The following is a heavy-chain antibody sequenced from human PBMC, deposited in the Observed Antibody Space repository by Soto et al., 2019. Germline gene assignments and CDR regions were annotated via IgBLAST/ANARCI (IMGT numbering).Heavy chain of an antibody. V-gene: IGHV3-7*01. CDR1: GFIFSNYW. CDR2: IKQDGSEK. D-gene: IGHD2-2*01. J-gene: IGHJ4*02. Sequence: EVQVVESGGGLVQPGGSLRLSCAASGFIFSNYWMSWVRQAPGKGLEWVANIKQDGSEKHYVDSVKGRFTISRDNADNSLYLQMNSLRAKDTAVYYCAKNNLYCSSTNCFVFDYWGQGTLVTVSS. CDR3: AKNNLYCSSTNCFVFDY.